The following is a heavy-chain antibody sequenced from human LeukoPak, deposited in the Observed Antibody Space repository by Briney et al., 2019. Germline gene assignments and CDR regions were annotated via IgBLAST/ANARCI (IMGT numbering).Heavy chain of an antibody. V-gene: IGHV4-59*08. D-gene: IGHD1-1*01. J-gene: IGHJ6*02. CDR1: GGYISGFL. CDR2: IDDSGTT. CDR3: ARHNTQQHNLNNYYNGMDV. Sequence: KTPETLSPSRTASGGYISGFLWSWGGQPPGKGLEWIGYIDDSGTTTYNPSLESRVTISVDKSNNQFFLILSLTSTSVTAADTAVYYCARHNTQQHNLNNYYNGMDVWGQGTTVTVSS.